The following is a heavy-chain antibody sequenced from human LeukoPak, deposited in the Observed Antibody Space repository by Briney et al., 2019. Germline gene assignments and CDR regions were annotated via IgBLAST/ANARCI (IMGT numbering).Heavy chain of an antibody. D-gene: IGHD2-2*01. CDR1: GFTFSSYA. V-gene: IGHV3-30*04. Sequence: GGSLRLSCAASGFTFSSYAMHWVRQAPGKGLEWVAIISYDGTDDYYGDSVKGRFTITRDNSKNTMYLQMDSLSVEDTAVYYCARSPPYCTSITCYFDYWGQGTLVTVSS. CDR2: ISYDGTDD. CDR3: ARSPPYCTSITCYFDY. J-gene: IGHJ4*02.